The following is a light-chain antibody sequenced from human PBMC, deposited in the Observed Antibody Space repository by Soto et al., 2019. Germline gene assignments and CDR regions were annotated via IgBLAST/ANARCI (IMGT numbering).Light chain of an antibody. J-gene: IGLJ2*01. V-gene: IGLV1-40*01. CDR2: HNN. CDR3: QSFHISLGGPI. CDR1: SSNIGASYD. Sequence: QSVLTQPPSVSGAPGQRVTISCTGNSSNIGASYDVHWCQHLPGRAPKLLIYHNNIRPSGVPDRFSGSKSGTSASLAITGLQAEDEADYFCQSFHISLGGPIFGGGTKLTVL.